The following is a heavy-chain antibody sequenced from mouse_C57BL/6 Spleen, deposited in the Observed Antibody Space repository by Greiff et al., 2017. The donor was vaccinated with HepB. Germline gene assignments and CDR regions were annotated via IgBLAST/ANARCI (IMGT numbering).Heavy chain of an antibody. CDR3: ARLGYGGDYAMDY. CDR1: GYTFTSYW. V-gene: IGHV1-69*01. D-gene: IGHD2-2*01. CDR2: IDPSDSYT. Sequence: VQLQQPGAELVMPGASVKLSCKASGYTFTSYWMHWVKQRPGQGLEWIGEIDPSDSYTNYNQKFKGKSTLTVDKSSSTAYMQLSSLTSEDSAVYYCARLGYGGDYAMDYWGQGTSVTVSS. J-gene: IGHJ4*01.